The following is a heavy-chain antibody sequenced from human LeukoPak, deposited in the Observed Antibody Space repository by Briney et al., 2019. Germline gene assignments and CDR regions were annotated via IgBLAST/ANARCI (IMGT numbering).Heavy chain of an antibody. CDR3: ARVGGFWSGFPIDY. J-gene: IGHJ4*02. V-gene: IGHV1-3*01. CDR2: INAGNGNT. CDR1: GYTFTSYA. D-gene: IGHD3-3*01. Sequence: ASVKVSCKASGYTFTSYAMHWVRQAPGQRLEWMGWINAGNGNTKYSQKFQGRVTITRDTSASTAYMELSSLRSDDTAVYYCARVGGFWSGFPIDYWGQGTLVTVSS.